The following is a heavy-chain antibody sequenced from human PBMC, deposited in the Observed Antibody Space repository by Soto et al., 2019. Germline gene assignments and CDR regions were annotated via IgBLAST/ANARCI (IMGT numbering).Heavy chain of an antibody. CDR2: IFWSGGSV. CDR3: ARDLTPGGADV. Sequence: DVQLVESGGGLVQPGRSLRLSCVVSGLTFDERAMHWVRQGPGKGLEWVSGIFWSGGSVGYADSVKGRFTVSRDKAKNSLYLQMASLRAEDTALYSCARDLTPGGADVWGQGTTVTVSS. V-gene: IGHV3-9*01. CDR1: GLTFDERA. J-gene: IGHJ6*02. D-gene: IGHD4-17*01.